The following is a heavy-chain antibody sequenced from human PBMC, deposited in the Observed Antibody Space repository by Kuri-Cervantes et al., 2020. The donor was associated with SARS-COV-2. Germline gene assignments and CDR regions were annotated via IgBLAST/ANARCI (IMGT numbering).Heavy chain of an antibody. Sequence: SVKVSCKASGYTFTGYYTHWVRQAPGQGLEWMGGIIPIFGTANYAQKFQGRVTITADKSTSTAYMELSSLRSEDTAVYYCARVGCSSTSCYGGGNDAFDIWGQGTMVTVSS. J-gene: IGHJ3*02. CDR1: GYTFTGYY. D-gene: IGHD2-2*01. CDR3: ARVGCSSTSCYGGGNDAFDI. CDR2: IIPIFGTA. V-gene: IGHV1-69*06.